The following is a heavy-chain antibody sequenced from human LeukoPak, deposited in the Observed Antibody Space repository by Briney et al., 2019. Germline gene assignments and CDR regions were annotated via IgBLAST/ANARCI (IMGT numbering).Heavy chain of an antibody. CDR1: RFIFSTYA. V-gene: IGHV3-23*01. J-gene: IGHJ4*02. Sequence: GGSLRLSCAASRFIFSTYAMSWVRQAPGRGLEWVSTVSDSGGSTYYADSVKGRFTISRDNSKNTLYLQMNSLRAEDTAVYYCAKSHSVAQRGYFNYWGQGTLVTVSS. CDR3: AKSHSVAQRGYFNY. D-gene: IGHD2-15*01. CDR2: VSDSGGST.